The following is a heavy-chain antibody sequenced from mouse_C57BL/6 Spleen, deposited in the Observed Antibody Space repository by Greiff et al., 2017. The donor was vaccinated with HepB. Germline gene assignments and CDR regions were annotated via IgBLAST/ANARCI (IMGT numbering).Heavy chain of an antibody. CDR1: GYTFTDYY. V-gene: IGHV1-26*01. J-gene: IGHJ3*01. Sequence: VQLQQSGPELVKPGASVKISCKASGYTFTDYYMNWVKQSHGKSLEWIGDINPNNGGTSYNQKFKGKATLTVDKSSSTAYMELRSLTSEDSAVYYCARTRIRTWFAYWGQVTLVTVSA. CDR2: INPNNGGT. CDR3: ARTRIRTWFAY.